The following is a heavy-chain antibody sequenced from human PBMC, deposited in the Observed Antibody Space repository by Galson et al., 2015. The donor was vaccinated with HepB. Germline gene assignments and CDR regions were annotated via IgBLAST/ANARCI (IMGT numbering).Heavy chain of an antibody. CDR1: GFTFSSYD. V-gene: IGHV3-13*05. J-gene: IGHJ6*02. Sequence: SLRLSCAASGFTFSSYDMHWVRQATGKGLEWVSAIGTAGDPYYPGSVKGRFTISRENAKNSLYLQMNSLRAGDTAVYYCARGRLNYDILTGYPSYGMDVWGQGTTVTVSS. CDR3: ARGRLNYDILTGYPSYGMDV. D-gene: IGHD3-9*01. CDR2: IGTAGDP.